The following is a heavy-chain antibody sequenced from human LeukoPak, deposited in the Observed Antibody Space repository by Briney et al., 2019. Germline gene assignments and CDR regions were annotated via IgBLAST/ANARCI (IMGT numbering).Heavy chain of an antibody. V-gene: IGHV3-30*03. CDR2: ISNDGSRK. D-gene: IGHD3-3*01. CDR1: GFTFSRHG. Sequence: GGSLRLSCAPSGFTFSRHGMHWVRQAPGKGLEWVAIISNDGSRKYYAHSVEGRFTISRDNSKNTLYLQMDSLRAEDTAVYYCARDRAWNYFDYWGQGTLVTVSP. CDR3: ARDRAWNYFDY. J-gene: IGHJ4*02.